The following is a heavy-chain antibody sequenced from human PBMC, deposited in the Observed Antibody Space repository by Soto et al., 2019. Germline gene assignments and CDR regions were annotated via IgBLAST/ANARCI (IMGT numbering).Heavy chain of an antibody. CDR3: AKDGDSSRRPFDS. J-gene: IGHJ4*02. CDR1: GFTFNSYA. CDR2: ISGSGGSR. V-gene: IGHV3-23*01. Sequence: GSLRLSCAASGFTFNSYAMSWVRQAPGKGLEWVSGISGSGGSRYYADSVKGRFTISRDNSKNTLYLQMNSLRTEDTAVYYCAKDGDSSRRPFDSWGQGTQVTVSS. D-gene: IGHD6-13*01.